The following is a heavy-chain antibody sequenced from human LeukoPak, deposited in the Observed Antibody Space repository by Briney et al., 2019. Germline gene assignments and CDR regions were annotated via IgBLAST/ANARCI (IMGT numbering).Heavy chain of an antibody. CDR3: ARDIKGSGSYYNVPNYYYYGMDV. CDR1: GYTFTSYY. D-gene: IGHD3-10*01. V-gene: IGHV1-46*01. Sequence: GASVKVSCKASGYTFTSYYMHWVRQAPGQGLEWMGIINPSGGSTSYAQKFQGRVTMTRDTSTSTVYMELSSLRSEDTAVYYCARDIKGSGSYYNVPNYYYYGMDVWGQGTTVTVSS. J-gene: IGHJ6*02. CDR2: INPSGGST.